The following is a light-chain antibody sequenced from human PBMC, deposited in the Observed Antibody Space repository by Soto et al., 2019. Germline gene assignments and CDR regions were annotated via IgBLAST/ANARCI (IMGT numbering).Light chain of an antibody. V-gene: IGKV3-11*01. J-gene: IGKJ2*01. CDR3: QQRNYWPPGYT. CDR1: QNIFSY. Sequence: EVVLTQSPATVSLSPGESATLSFRASQNIFSYLAWYQQKPGQAPRLLIYDASKRAAGIPARFSGSGSGTDFTLTISNLESEDFAVYYCQQRNYWPPGYTFGQGPKLEI. CDR2: DAS.